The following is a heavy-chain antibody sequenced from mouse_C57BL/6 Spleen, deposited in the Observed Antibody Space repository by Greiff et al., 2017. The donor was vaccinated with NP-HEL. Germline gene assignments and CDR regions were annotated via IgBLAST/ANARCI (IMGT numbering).Heavy chain of an antibody. Sequence: EVQVVESGGGLVKPGGSLKLSCAASGFTFSDYGMHWVRQAPEKGLEWVAYISSGSSPIYYADTVKGRFTISRDNAKNTLLLQMTSLRSEDTAMYYCARKGNYGSSSSWFAYWGQGTLVTVSA. V-gene: IGHV5-17*01. CDR1: GFTFSDYG. CDR3: ARKGNYGSSSSWFAY. D-gene: IGHD1-1*01. J-gene: IGHJ3*01. CDR2: ISSGSSPI.